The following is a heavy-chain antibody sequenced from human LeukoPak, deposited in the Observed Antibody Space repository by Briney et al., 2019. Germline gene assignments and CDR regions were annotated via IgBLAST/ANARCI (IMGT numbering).Heavy chain of an antibody. V-gene: IGHV3-48*02. J-gene: IGHJ4*02. CDR2: ISSSSSTI. CDR3: ARARASGRSGFDY. D-gene: IGHD2-15*01. Sequence: GGSLRLSCVASGLTVSSYSMNWVRQAPGKGLEWVSYISSSSSTIYYADSVKGRFTISRDNAKNSLDLQMNSLRDEDTAVYYCARARASGRSGFDYWGQGTLVTVSS. CDR1: GLTVSSYS.